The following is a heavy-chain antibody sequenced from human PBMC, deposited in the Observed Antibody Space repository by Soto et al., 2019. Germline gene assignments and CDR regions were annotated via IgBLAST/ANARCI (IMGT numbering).Heavy chain of an antibody. CDR3: ARVGVRGVDYYYYGMDV. J-gene: IGHJ6*02. V-gene: IGHV4-61*01. CDR1: GGSVSSGSYY. CDR2: IYYSGST. D-gene: IGHD3-10*01. Sequence: PSETLSLTCTVSGGSVSSGSYYWSWIRQPPGKGLEWIGYIYYSGSTNYNPSLKSRVTISVDTSKNQFSLKLSSVTAADTAVYYCARVGVRGVDYYYYGMDVWGQGTTVTVSS.